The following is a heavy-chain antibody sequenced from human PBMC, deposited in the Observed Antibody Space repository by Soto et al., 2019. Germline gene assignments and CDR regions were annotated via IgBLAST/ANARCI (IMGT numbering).Heavy chain of an antibody. D-gene: IGHD3-10*01. J-gene: IGHJ6*02. CDR3: ARERGSGSYYKVGYYYYGTDV. CDR2: IIPIFGTV. V-gene: IGHV1-69*01. Sequence: QVQLVQSGAEVKMPGSSVKVSCKASGGTFSDHAISWVRQAPGQGLEWMGGIIPIFGTVNYAQKFQGRVTITADESTSTADMELSSLRSEDMAVYSCARERGSGSYYKVGYYYYGTDVWGQGTTVTVS. CDR1: GGTFSDHA.